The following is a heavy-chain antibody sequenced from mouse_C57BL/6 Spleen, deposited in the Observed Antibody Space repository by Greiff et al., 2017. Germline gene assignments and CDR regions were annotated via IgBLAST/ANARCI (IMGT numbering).Heavy chain of an antibody. J-gene: IGHJ4*01. D-gene: IGHD2-3*01. Sequence: QVQLQQSGAELVMPGASVKLSCKASGYTFTTYPMDWVKQNPGKGLEWIGNFHPYNDDTKYNEKFKGKATLTVEKSSSTVYLELSRLTSDDSAVYYCARRDGYYAMDYWGQGTSVTVSS. CDR1: GYTFTTYP. CDR3: ARRDGYYAMDY. V-gene: IGHV1-47*01. CDR2: FHPYNDDT.